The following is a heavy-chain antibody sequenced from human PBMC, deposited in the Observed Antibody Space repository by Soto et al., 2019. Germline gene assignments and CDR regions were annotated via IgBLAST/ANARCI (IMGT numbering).Heavy chain of an antibody. D-gene: IGHD5-18*01. CDR2: IYYSGST. CDR1: GGSISSYY. Sequence: SETLSLTCTVAGGSISSYYGSWIRQPPGKGLEWIGYIYYSGSTNYNPSLKSRVTISVDTSKNQFSLKLSSVTAADTAVYYCARLVWSYGTWFDPWGQGTLVTVSS. J-gene: IGHJ5*02. V-gene: IGHV4-59*08. CDR3: ARLVWSYGTWFDP.